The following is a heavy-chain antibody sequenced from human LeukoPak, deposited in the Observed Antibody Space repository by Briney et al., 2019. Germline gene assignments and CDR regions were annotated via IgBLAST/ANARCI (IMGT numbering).Heavy chain of an antibody. D-gene: IGHD3-10*01. CDR3: ARGTLYYFSGIYPHPGKYYFDY. Sequence: ASVKVPCKASGYTFTSYYLHWVRQAPGQGLEWMGTINPSSGSTSYAQTFQGRVTMAMDTSTTTVYMELNSLRSEDTAVYYCARGTLYYFSGIYPHPGKYYFDYWGQGTLVTVSS. J-gene: IGHJ4*02. CDR2: INPSSGST. V-gene: IGHV1-46*01. CDR1: GYTFTSYY.